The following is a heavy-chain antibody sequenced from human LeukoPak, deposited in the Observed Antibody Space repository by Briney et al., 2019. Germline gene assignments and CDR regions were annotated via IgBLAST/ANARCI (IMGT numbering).Heavy chain of an antibody. J-gene: IGHJ2*01. D-gene: IGHD5-12*01. CDR3: ARGGFNYSGYDYQYFDL. Sequence: PSETLSLTCAVYGGSFSGYYWSWIRQPPGKGLEWIGEINHSGSTNYNPSLKSRVTISVDTSKNQFSLKLSSVTAADTAVYYCARGGFNYSGYDYQYFDLWGRGPLVTVSS. CDR2: INHSGST. CDR1: GGSFSGYY. V-gene: IGHV4-34*01.